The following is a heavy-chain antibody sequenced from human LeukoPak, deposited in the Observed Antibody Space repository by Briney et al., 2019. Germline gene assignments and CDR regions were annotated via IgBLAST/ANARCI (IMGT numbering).Heavy chain of an antibody. CDR2: ISASSSTI. CDR3: ARDLGGHYDYVWGSYRGGYFDY. Sequence: GGSLRLSCAASGFTFSTYSMNWVRQAPGKGLEWVSYISASSSTIYYADSMKGRFTISRDNAKNSLYLQMNSLRAKDTAVYYCARDLGGHYDYVWGSYRGGYFDYWGQGTLVTVSS. CDR1: GFTFSTYS. J-gene: IGHJ4*02. D-gene: IGHD3-16*01. V-gene: IGHV3-48*01.